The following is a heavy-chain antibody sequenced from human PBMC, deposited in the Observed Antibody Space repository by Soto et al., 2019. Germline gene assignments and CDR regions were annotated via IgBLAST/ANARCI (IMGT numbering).Heavy chain of an antibody. CDR3: ARLLYYDSSGYPVDY. CDR1: GYIFTSHG. CDR2: INAGNGNT. Sequence: ASVKVSCKASGYIFTSHGISWVRQAPGQGLEWMGWINAGNGNTKYSQKFQGRVTITRDTSASTAYMELSSLRSEDTAVYYCARLLYYDSSGYPVDYWGQGTLVTVSS. J-gene: IGHJ4*02. D-gene: IGHD3-22*01. V-gene: IGHV1-18*01.